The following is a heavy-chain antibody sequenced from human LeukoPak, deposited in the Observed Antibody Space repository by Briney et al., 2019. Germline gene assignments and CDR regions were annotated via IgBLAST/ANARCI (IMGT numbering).Heavy chain of an antibody. CDR2: ISSSSSYI. CDR3: AKDGVNYYDSGGYYLEYFQH. J-gene: IGHJ1*01. D-gene: IGHD3-22*01. V-gene: IGHV3-21*04. Sequence: GGSLRLSCAASGFTFSSYSMNWVRQAPGKGLEWVSSISSSSSYIYYADSVKGRFTISRDNSKNTLYLQMNSLRAEDTAVYYCAKDGVNYYDSGGYYLEYFQHWGQGTLVTVSS. CDR1: GFTFSSYS.